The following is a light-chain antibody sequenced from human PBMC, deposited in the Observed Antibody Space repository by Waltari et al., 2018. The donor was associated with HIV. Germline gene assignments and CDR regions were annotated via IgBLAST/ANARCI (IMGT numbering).Light chain of an antibody. Sequence: QSPLSQPASVSGSPGQSITLPCPGVRHHIAFYNFVSWYQQHPGKAPQLILSAVSGRPSGVSSRFSGSKSGVTASLTISGLQAEDEATYFCSSFASQGTLMFGGGTKLTVL. J-gene: IGLJ3*02. CDR2: AVS. CDR1: RHHIAFYNF. CDR3: SSFASQGTLM. V-gene: IGLV2-14*01.